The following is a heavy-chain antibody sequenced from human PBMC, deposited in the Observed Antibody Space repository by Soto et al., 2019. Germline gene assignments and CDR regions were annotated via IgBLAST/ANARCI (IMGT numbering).Heavy chain of an antibody. Sequence: QVHLQESGPGLVKPSETLSLTCTVSGGSVSSGSYYWSWIRQPPGKGLEWIGYIYYSGSTNYNPSLKSRVTVSVDKSKNQLSLRVRSVTAADTAVYYCASFSVASDAFDIWGQGTMVTVSS. CDR3: ASFSVASDAFDI. CDR1: GGSVSSGSYY. V-gene: IGHV4-61*01. CDR2: IYYSGST. J-gene: IGHJ3*02. D-gene: IGHD5-12*01.